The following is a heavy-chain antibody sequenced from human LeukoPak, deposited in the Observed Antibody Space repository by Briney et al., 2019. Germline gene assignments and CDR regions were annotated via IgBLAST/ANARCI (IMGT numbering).Heavy chain of an antibody. CDR1: GGSSSTYY. CDR3: ASTGDSSSSNWFAP. D-gene: IGHD6-13*01. Sequence: SETLSLTCAVYGGSSSTYYWSWIRQPPGKGLEWIGEINHSGSTNYNPSLKSQVTISVDTSKNQFSLKLSSVTAADTAVYYCASTGDSSSSNWFAPWGQGTLVTVSS. V-gene: IGHV4-34*01. CDR2: INHSGST. J-gene: IGHJ5*02.